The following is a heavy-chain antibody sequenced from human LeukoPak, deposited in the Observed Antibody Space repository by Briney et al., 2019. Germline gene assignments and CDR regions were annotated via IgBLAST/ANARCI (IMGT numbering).Heavy chain of an antibody. D-gene: IGHD3-3*01. Sequence: KPSETLSLTCTVSGGSISSSSYYWGWIRQPPGKGLEWIGSVYYSGYTYYNPSLKSRVTISVDTSNDQFSLKLSSVTAADTAVYYCASSTYYDFWSGPNWFDPWGQGTLVTVSS. J-gene: IGHJ5*02. V-gene: IGHV4-39*01. CDR2: VYYSGYT. CDR1: GGSISSSSYY. CDR3: ASSTYYDFWSGPNWFDP.